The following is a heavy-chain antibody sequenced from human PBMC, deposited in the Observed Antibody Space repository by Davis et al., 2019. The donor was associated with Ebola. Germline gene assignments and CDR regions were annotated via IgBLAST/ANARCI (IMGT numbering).Heavy chain of an antibody. CDR1: GFTFSSYA. V-gene: IGHV3-30*04. D-gene: IGHD1-7*01. CDR3: AREPTTGTTAWFDP. Sequence: PGGSLRLSCAASGFTFSSYAMHWVRQAPGKGLDWVAFISHDGSYKFYADSVKGRFTISRDNSKNTVYLQMNSLRPEDTAKYYCAREPTTGTTAWFDPWGQGTLVTVSS. CDR2: ISHDGSYK. J-gene: IGHJ5*02.